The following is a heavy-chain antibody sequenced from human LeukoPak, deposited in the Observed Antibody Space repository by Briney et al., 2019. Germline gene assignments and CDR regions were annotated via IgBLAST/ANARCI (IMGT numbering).Heavy chain of an antibody. J-gene: IGHJ5*02. CDR1: GGSISSGGYY. CDR2: IYYSGST. D-gene: IGHD2-2*02. Sequence: PSETLSLTCTVSGGSISSGGYYWSWIRQHPGKGLEWIGYIYYSGSTYYNPSLKSRVTISVDTSKNQFSLKLSSVTAADTAVYYCARGRWRYCSSTSCYRWFDPWGQGTLVTVSS. CDR3: ARGRWRYCSSTSCYRWFDP. V-gene: IGHV4-31*03.